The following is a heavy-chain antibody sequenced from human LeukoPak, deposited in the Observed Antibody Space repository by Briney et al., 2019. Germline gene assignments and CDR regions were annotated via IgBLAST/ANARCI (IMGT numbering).Heavy chain of an antibody. V-gene: IGHV3-48*04. CDR1: GFTFSSYS. D-gene: IGHD5-24*01. J-gene: IGHJ4*02. Sequence: GGSLRLSCAASGFTFSSYSMNWVRQAPGKGLEWVSYISSSGSTIYYADSVKGRFTISRDNAKNSLYLQMNSLRAEDTAVYYCARDLDGYNDYWGQGTLVTVSS. CDR2: ISSSGSTI. CDR3: ARDLDGYNDY.